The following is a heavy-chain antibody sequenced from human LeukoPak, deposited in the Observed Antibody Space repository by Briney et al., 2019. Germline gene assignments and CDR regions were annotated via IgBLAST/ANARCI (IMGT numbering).Heavy chain of an antibody. CDR2: ISGTADSK. J-gene: IGHJ3*02. V-gene: IGHV3-23*01. CDR1: RFTFRNYA. CDR3: AKADATIGGAFDT. D-gene: IGHD3-16*01. Sequence: GGSLRLSCAASRFTFRNYAMSWVRQAPGRGLKCLCIISGTADSKYYADSVKGRFIISRDNPRSTLYLEMNILRAEDTAVYYCAKADATIGGAFDTWGQGTMVIVSS.